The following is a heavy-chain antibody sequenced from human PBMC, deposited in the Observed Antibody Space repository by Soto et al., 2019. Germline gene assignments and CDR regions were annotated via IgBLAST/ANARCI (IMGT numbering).Heavy chain of an antibody. J-gene: IGHJ4*02. V-gene: IGHV3-33*01. D-gene: IGHD3-16*01. CDR1: GFTFNNYG. Sequence: QVQVVESGGGVVQPGTSLILSCAASGFTFNNYGMHWVRQAPGKGLEWVAVIWYDASHKYYADSVKGRFTISRDNSKNALYLQMSSLRGEDTAVYYCARDKTFGGTIGSAFDSWGQGTLVTVSS. CDR2: IWYDASHK. CDR3: ARDKTFGGTIGSAFDS.